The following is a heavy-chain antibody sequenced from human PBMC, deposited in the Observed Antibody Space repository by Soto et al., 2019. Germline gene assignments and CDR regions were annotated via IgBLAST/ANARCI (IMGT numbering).Heavy chain of an antibody. CDR3: ARELSTSLAAAGLY. J-gene: IGHJ4*02. Sequence: EVQLVESGGGLVKPGESLRLSCAASGFTFSGYSMNWVRQAPGKGLEWVSSISSSSSYKYYADSLKGRLTISRDNAKNSLYLEMSSLTAEDTAVYYCARELSTSLAAAGLYWGQGTQVTVSS. V-gene: IGHV3-21*02. CDR2: ISSSSSYK. D-gene: IGHD6-13*01. CDR1: GFTFSGYS.